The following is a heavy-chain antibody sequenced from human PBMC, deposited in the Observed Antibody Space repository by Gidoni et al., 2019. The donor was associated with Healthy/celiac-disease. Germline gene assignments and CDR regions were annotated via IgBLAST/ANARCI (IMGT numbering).Heavy chain of an antibody. D-gene: IGHD1-26*01. CDR2: IYWDDDK. CDR3: AHIRGSYYEGTFDY. V-gene: IGHV2-5*02. CDR1: GFSLSTSGVG. J-gene: IGHJ4*02. Sequence: QITLKESGPTLVKPTQTLTLTCTFSGFSLSTSGVGVGWIRQPPGKALEWLALIYWDDDKRYSPSLKSRLTITKDTSKNQVVLTMTNMDPVDTATYYCAHIRGSYYEGTFDYWGQGTLVTVSS.